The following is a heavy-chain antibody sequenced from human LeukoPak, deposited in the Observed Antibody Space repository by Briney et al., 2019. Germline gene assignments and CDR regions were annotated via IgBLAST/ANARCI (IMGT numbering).Heavy chain of an antibody. V-gene: IGHV1-2*02. CDR3: AKEVHYYDSSDYFPLGY. Sequence: GASVKVSCKASGYDFTKYAVHWVRQAPGQGLEWMGWINPNSGGTNYAQKFQGRVTMTRDTSISTAYMELSRLTSDDTAVYYCAKEVHYYDSSDYFPLGYWGQGTLITVSS. D-gene: IGHD3-22*01. CDR1: GYDFTKYA. J-gene: IGHJ4*02. CDR2: INPNSGGT.